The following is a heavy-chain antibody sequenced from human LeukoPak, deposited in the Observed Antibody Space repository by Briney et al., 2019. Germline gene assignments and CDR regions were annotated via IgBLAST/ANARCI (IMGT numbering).Heavy chain of an antibody. D-gene: IGHD4-17*01. CDR2: IYNSGSTDYT. Sequence: PSETLSLTCAVSGGSISSYYWSWIRQPPGKGLEPIGYIYNSGSTDYTDYNPSLKSRVTISVDSSKNQFSLRLSSVTAADAAVYYCTRSGYGDHLDFWGQGTLVTVSS. V-gene: IGHV4-59*01. CDR1: GGSISSYY. J-gene: IGHJ4*02. CDR3: TRSGYGDHLDF.